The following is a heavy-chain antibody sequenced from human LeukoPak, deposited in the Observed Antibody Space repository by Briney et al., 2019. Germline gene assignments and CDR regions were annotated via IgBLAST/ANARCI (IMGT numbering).Heavy chain of an antibody. CDR1: GFTFDDYG. CDR2: INWNGGRT. CDR3: AKGGYSIAAYYYYYYMDV. D-gene: IGHD6-25*01. Sequence: GGSLRLSCAASGFTFDDYGMSWVRQAPGKGLEWVSGINWNGGRTGYADSVKGRFTISRDNSKNTLYLQMNSLRAEDTAVYYCAKGGYSIAAYYYYYYMDVWGKGTTVTVSS. V-gene: IGHV3-20*04. J-gene: IGHJ6*03.